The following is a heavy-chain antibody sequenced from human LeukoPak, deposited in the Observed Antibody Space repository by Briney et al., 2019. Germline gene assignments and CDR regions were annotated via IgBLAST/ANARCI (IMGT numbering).Heavy chain of an antibody. CDR3: ARYGIAARRRYWYFDL. J-gene: IGHJ2*01. V-gene: IGHV4-34*01. D-gene: IGHD6-6*01. CDR2: INHSGST. Sequence: SETLSLTCAVYGGSFSGYYWSWIRQPPGKGLEGIGEINHSGSTNYNPSLRSRVTISVDTSKNQFSLKLSSVTAADTAVYYCARYGIAARRRYWYFDLWGRGTLVTVSS. CDR1: GGSFSGYY.